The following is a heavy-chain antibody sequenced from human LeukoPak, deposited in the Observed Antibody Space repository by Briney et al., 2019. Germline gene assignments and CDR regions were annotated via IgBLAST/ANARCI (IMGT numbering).Heavy chain of an antibody. Sequence: GGSLRLSCTASGFSVSSNYMNWVRQAPGGGLEWVSGISGDGGTTYHADSVKGRFTISRDNSKNTLYLQMNSLRAEDTAVYYCAKRDTPRTFDCWGQGTLVTVSS. J-gene: IGHJ4*02. V-gene: IGHV3-23*01. CDR3: AKRDTPRTFDC. CDR2: ISGDGGTT. CDR1: GFSVSSNY. D-gene: IGHD2-21*02.